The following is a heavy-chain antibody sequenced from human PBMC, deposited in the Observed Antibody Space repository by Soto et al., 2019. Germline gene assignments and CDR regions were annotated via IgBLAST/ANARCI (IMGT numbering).Heavy chain of an antibody. D-gene: IGHD3-9*01. CDR3: AKTGPYDILTYWYFDL. V-gene: IGHV4-39*01. Sequence: SXTLSLTCIVSGDSISSSSYYWVWIRQPPGKGLEWIGSIYYSGTTYYNPSLESRVTISIDTSKNQFSLKLSSLTAADTAVYYCAKTGPYDILTYWYFDLWGRGTLVTVSS. J-gene: IGHJ2*01. CDR2: IYYSGTT. CDR1: GDSISSSSYY.